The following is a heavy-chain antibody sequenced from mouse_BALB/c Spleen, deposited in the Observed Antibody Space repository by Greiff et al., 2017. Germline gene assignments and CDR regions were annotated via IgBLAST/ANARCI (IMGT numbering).Heavy chain of an antibody. D-gene: IGHD1-1*01. CDR3: ASHYYGSRAWFAY. CDR1: GFNIKDTY. V-gene: IGHV14-3*02. CDR2: IDPANGNT. Sequence: VQLQQSGAELVKPGASVKLSCTASGFNIKDTYMHWVKQRPEQGLEWIGRIDPANGNTKYDPKFQGKATITADTSSNTAYLQLSSLTSEDTAVYYCASHYYGSRAWFAYWGQGTLVTVSA. J-gene: IGHJ3*01.